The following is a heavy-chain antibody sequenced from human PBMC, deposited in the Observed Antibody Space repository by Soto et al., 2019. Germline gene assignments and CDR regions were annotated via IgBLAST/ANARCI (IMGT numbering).Heavy chain of an antibody. CDR1: GFTFSDHY. CDR2: TRNKANSYTT. Sequence: HPGGSLRLSCSDSGFTFSDHYMDWVRQAPGKGLEWVGRTRNKANSYTTEYAASVKGRFTISRDDSKNSLYLQMNSLKTEDTAVYYCARELRGYSYGLYYFDYWGQGTLVTVSS. D-gene: IGHD5-18*01. J-gene: IGHJ4*02. CDR3: ARELRGYSYGLYYFDY. V-gene: IGHV3-72*01.